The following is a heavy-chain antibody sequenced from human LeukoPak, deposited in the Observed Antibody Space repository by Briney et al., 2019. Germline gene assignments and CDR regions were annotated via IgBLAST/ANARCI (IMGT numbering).Heavy chain of an antibody. CDR2: IRGSDDST. CDR1: GFTFSSYA. CDR3: AKDTGPAAGITADY. Sequence: GGSLRLSCAASGFTFSSYAMTWVRQAPGKGLEGVSTIRGSDDSTYYADSVKGRFTISRDNSKNTLYLQMNSLRAEDTAIYYCAKDTGPAAGITADYWGQGTLVTVSS. V-gene: IGHV3-23*01. J-gene: IGHJ4*02. D-gene: IGHD6-13*01.